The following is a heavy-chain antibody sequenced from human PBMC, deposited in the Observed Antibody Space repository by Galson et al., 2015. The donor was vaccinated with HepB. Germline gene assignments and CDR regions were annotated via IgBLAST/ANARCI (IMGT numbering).Heavy chain of an antibody. CDR1: GFTFSTYA. J-gene: IGHJ4*02. Sequence: SLRLSCAASGFTFSTYAMGWVRQAPGKGLEWVSAISGTGGNTYYADSMKGRFTISRDNSKSTLYLQMNSLRAEDTAVYYCAKGSAAITGISYLDYWGQGALVTVSS. V-gene: IGHV3-23*01. D-gene: IGHD1-20*01. CDR3: AKGSAAITGISYLDY. CDR2: ISGTGGNT.